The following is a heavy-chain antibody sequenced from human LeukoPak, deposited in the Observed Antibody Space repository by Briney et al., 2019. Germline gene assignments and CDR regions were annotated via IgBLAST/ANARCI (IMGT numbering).Heavy chain of an antibody. CDR2: INAGNGNT. V-gene: IGHV1-3*01. D-gene: IGHD7-27*01. CDR1: GYTFTSYA. CDR3: ATLTGDPYFDY. Sequence: ASVTVSCTASGYTFTSYAMHWVRQAPGQRLEWMGWINAGNGNTKYSQKFQGRVTITRDTSASTAYMELSSLRSEDTAVYYCATLTGDPYFDYWGQGTLVTVSS. J-gene: IGHJ4*02.